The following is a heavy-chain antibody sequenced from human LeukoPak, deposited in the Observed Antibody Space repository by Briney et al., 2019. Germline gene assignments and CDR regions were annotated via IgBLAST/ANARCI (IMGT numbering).Heavy chain of an antibody. CDR2: IRYDGSNK. Sequence: GGSLRLSRAASGFTFSSYGMHWVRQAPGKGLEWVAFIRYDGSNKYYADSVKGRFTISRDNSKNTLYLQMNSLRAEDTAVYYCAKDGGYSSGWSASFDYWGQGTLVTVSS. D-gene: IGHD6-19*01. CDR3: AKDGGYSSGWSASFDY. V-gene: IGHV3-30*02. J-gene: IGHJ4*02. CDR1: GFTFSSYG.